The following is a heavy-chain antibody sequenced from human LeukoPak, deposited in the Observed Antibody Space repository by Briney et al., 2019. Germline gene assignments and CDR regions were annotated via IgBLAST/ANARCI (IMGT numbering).Heavy chain of an antibody. CDR2: IYHSWST. J-gene: IGHJ5*02. CDR1: GYSITNGYY. Sequence: SETLSLTCAVSGYSITNGYYWGWIRQPPGKGLEWIGTIYHSWSTYYNPSLKSRVTISLDTSKNQFSLKLTPVTAEDTAVYYCARQNDSTSWYNWFDPWGQGTLVTVSS. V-gene: IGHV4-38-2*01. CDR3: ARQNDSTSWYNWFDP. D-gene: IGHD2-2*01.